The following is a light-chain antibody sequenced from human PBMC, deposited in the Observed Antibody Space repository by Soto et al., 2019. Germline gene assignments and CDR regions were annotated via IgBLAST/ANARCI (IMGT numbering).Light chain of an antibody. CDR2: KAS. Sequence: DIQMTQSPSTLSASAGDRVTITCRATQSIRSYLAWYQQKPGKAPKLLIYKASSLESGVPSRFSGSGSGTEFTLTISSLQPDDFATYYCQQYNSYPWTFGQGTKVDIK. CDR3: QQYNSYPWT. J-gene: IGKJ1*01. V-gene: IGKV1-5*03. CDR1: QSIRSY.